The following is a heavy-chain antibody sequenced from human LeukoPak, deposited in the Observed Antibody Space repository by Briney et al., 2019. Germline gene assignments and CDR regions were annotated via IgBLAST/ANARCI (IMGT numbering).Heavy chain of an antibody. Sequence: PGGSLRLSCAASGFTFSSYAMSWVRQAPGKGLEWVSYISSSGSTIYYADSVKGRFTISRDNAKNSLYLQMNSLRAEDTAVYYCAREGGWADLYFDYWGQGTLVTVSS. V-gene: IGHV3-48*03. CDR1: GFTFSSYA. D-gene: IGHD3-16*01. CDR3: AREGGWADLYFDY. J-gene: IGHJ4*02. CDR2: ISSSGSTI.